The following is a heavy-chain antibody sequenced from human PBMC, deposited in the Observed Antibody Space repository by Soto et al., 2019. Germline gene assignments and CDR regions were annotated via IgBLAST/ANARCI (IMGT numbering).Heavy chain of an antibody. CDR3: ARAIAVAASADDS. D-gene: IGHD6-19*01. CDR1: GGTFSSYT. V-gene: IGHV1-69*08. J-gene: IGHJ4*02. Sequence: QVQLVQSGAEVKKPGSSVKVSCKASGGTFSSYTISWVRQAPGQGLEWMGRIIPILGTANYAQKFQGRVTXTXDXXASTAYMALGSLRSEDTAVYDCARAIAVAASADDSWGQGTLVAVST. CDR2: IIPILGTA.